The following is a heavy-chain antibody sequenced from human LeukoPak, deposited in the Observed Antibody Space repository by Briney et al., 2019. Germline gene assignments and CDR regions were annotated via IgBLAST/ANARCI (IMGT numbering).Heavy chain of an antibody. D-gene: IGHD4-17*01. CDR3: STLKTSATVTTEWYFDL. CDR2: IRSKSNNYAT. Sequence: PGGSLRLSCAASGFTFSGSAMHWVRQASGKGLEWVGRIRSKSNNYATVYAESVKGRFTMSRDDSKNTAYPQMNSLKTEDTAVYYCSTLKTSATVTTEWYFDLWGRGTLVTVSS. V-gene: IGHV3-73*01. J-gene: IGHJ2*01. CDR1: GFTFSGSA.